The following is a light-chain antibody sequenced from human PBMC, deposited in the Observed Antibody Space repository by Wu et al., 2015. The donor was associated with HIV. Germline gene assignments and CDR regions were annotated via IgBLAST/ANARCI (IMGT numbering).Light chain of an antibody. V-gene: IGKV1-5*03. J-gene: IGKJ2*01. CDR2: KAS. CDR1: QRISNW. Sequence: DIQMTQSPSTLSASVGDRVTITCRASQRISNWLAWYQQKPGKAPKLLIYKASSLESGVPSRFSGSGSGTEFTLTISSLQPDDFATYYCQQHNSYSYAFGQGTKLEI. CDR3: QQHNSYSYA.